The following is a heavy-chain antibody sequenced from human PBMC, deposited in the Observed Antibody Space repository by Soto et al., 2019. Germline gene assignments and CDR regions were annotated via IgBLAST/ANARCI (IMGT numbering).Heavy chain of an antibody. J-gene: IGHJ4*02. CDR1: GFTFSSYA. D-gene: IGHD3-3*01. CDR3: AKARLTIRGATKYYFDY. V-gene: IGHV3-23*01. Sequence: GGSLRLSCAASGFTFSSYAMSWVRQAPGKGLEWVSAISGSGGSTYYADSVKGRFTISRDNSKNTLYLQMNSLRAEDTAVYYCAKARLTIRGATKYYFDYWGQGTLVTVSS. CDR2: ISGSGGST.